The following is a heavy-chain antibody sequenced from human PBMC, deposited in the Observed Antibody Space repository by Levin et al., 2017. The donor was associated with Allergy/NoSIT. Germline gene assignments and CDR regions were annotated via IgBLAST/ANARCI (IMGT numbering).Heavy chain of an antibody. D-gene: IGHD2-15*01. CDR3: ARVDCSGGSCYYPFDV. CDR2: TYYRSKWYN. CDR1: GDSVSSNSAA. Sequence: PSETLSLTCVISGDSVSSNSAAWNWIRQSPSRGLEWLGRTYYRSKWYNDYAISVKSRLTINPDTSKNQFSLQLNSVTPEDTAMYYCARVDCSGGSCYYPFDVWGQGTMVTVSS. J-gene: IGHJ3*01. V-gene: IGHV6-1*01.